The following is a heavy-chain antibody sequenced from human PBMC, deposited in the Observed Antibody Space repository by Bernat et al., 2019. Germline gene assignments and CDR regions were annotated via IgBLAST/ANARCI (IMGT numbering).Heavy chain of an antibody. J-gene: IGHJ4*02. CDR1: GFTFSSYG. CDR2: ISYDGSNK. V-gene: IGHV3-30*18. CDR3: ENSRFYGSGDYYFDY. Sequence: QVQLVESGGGVVQPGRSLRLSCAASGFTFSSYGMHWVRQSPGKGLEWVAVISYDGSNKYYADSVKGRFTISRDNSKNTLYLQMNSLRAEDTAVYYCENSRFYGSGDYYFDYWGQGTLVTVSS. D-gene: IGHD3-10*01.